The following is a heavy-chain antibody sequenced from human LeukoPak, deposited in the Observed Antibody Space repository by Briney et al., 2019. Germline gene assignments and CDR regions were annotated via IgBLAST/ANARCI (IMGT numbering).Heavy chain of an antibody. V-gene: IGHV4-39*01. CDR3: ARHCARHNGYNSGFDYFYMDV. CDR2: ISYIRTT. D-gene: IGHD5-24*01. Sequence: SETLPLTCSVSSGSMSSSLYYWGWIRQPPGKGLEWIGSISYIRTTYYNPSLRGRVTISVDTSNNQFSLNVNSVTAADTAVYYCARHCARHNGYNSGFDYFYMDVWGKGTTVTVSS. J-gene: IGHJ6*03. CDR1: SGSMSSSLYY.